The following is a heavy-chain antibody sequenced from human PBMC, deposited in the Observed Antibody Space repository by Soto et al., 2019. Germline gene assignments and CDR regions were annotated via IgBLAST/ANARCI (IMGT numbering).Heavy chain of an antibody. CDR1: GFTFSSYG. J-gene: IGHJ4*02. Sequence: GGSLRLSCAASGFTFSSYGMHWVRQAPGKGLEWVAVIWYDGSNKYYADSVKGRFTISRENSKKTLYLQMNSLRAEDTAVYYCAGDLLSYGDYPGDYWGQGTLVTVSS. CDR3: AGDLLSYGDYPGDY. D-gene: IGHD4-17*01. CDR2: IWYDGSNK. V-gene: IGHV3-33*01.